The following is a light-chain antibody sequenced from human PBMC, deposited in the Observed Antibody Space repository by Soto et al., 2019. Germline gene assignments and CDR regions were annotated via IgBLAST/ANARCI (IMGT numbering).Light chain of an antibody. V-gene: IGKV3D-15*01. CDR2: GAY. CDR3: QQYNNWPLT. J-gene: IGKJ4*01. CDR1: QSVSSN. Sequence: EIVMTQSPATLSVSPGERATLSCRSSQSVSSNLAWYQQKPGQAPRLLIYGAYTWATGIQARFSGSGSGTEFTLTIRSLQSEDFAVYYCQQYNNWPLTFGGGTKVDIK.